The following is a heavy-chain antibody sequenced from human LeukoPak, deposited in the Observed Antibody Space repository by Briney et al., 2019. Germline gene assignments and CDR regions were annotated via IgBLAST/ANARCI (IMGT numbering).Heavy chain of an antibody. V-gene: IGHV3-7*01. J-gene: IGHJ4*02. Sequence: PGGSLRLSCAVSGFSCSVNWMSWVRQAPGKGPEWVASIKQDGSEKYYVDSVSGRFTISRDNAKNSLYLQMNGLRAEDTAVYYCAKEGYWGQGTLVTVSS. CDR2: IKQDGSEK. CDR1: GFSCSVNW. CDR3: AKEGY.